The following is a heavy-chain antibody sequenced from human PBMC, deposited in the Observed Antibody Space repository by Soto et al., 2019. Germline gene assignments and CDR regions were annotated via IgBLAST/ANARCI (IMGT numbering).Heavy chain of an antibody. Sequence: ESLKISCKVTGYNFTNYLVAWVCQMPGKGLEWMGIVFPGDSDTRYNPSFQGQVTFSADQSTGTAFLHWTSLTDPDTATYYCARLTLYCSGDACYGTNELDFWGQGTKVTVSS. V-gene: IGHV5-51*01. J-gene: IGHJ4*02. D-gene: IGHD2-15*01. CDR1: GYNFTNYL. CDR2: VFPGDSDT. CDR3: ARLTLYCSGDACYGTNELDF.